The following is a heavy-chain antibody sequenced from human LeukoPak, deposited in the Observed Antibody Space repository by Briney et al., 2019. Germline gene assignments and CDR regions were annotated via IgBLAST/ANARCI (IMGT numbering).Heavy chain of an antibody. CDR3: ARHYSGSYRDWFDP. CDR2: IYYSGST. D-gene: IGHD1-26*01. Sequence: SETLSLTCTVSGGSISSYYWSWIPQPPGKGLEWIGYIYYSGSTNYNPSLKSRVTISVDTSKKKFSLKLSSVTAADTAVYYCARHYSGSYRDWFDPWGQGTLVTVSS. J-gene: IGHJ5*02. V-gene: IGHV4-59*08. CDR1: GGSISSYY.